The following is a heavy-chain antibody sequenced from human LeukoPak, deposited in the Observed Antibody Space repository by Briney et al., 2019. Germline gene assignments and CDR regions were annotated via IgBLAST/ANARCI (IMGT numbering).Heavy chain of an antibody. J-gene: IGHJ4*02. CDR3: ARDSPDGYNFDY. CDR1: GFTFSSYG. CDR2: IWYDGSNK. Sequence: GGSLRLSCAASGFTFSSYGMHWVRQAPGKGLEWVAVIWYDGSNKYYADSVKGRFTIFRDNSKNTLYLQMNSLRAEDTAVYYCARDSPDGYNFDYWGQGTLVTVSS. D-gene: IGHD5-24*01. V-gene: IGHV3-33*01.